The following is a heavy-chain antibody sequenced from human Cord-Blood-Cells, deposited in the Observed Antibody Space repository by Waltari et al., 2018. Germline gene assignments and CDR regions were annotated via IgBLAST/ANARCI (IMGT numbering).Heavy chain of an antibody. Sequence: QVQLVQSGAEVKKPGASVKVSCKASGYTFTSYAMHWVRQAPGQRLEWMGWINAGNGNTKYSQKFQGRDTITRDTSASTAYMELSSLRSEDTAVYYCARGLHLGELSLYFDYWGQGTLVTVSS. V-gene: IGHV1-3*01. CDR1: GYTFTSYA. CDR2: INAGNGNT. CDR3: ARGLHLGELSLYFDY. J-gene: IGHJ4*02. D-gene: IGHD3-16*02.